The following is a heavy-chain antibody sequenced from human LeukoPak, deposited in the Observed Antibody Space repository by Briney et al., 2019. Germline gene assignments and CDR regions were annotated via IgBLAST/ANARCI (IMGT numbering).Heavy chain of an antibody. CDR3: ARAVSGRFDY. J-gene: IGHJ4*02. CDR2: IYYSGST. V-gene: IGHV4-59*08. Sequence: PSETLSLTCAVYGGSFSGYYWSWLRQPPGKGLEWTGYIYYSGSTNYNPSLTSRVTISVDTSKNQFSLRLSSVTAADTAIYYCARAVSGRFDYWGQGTLVTVSS. CDR1: GGSFSGYY. D-gene: IGHD6-19*01.